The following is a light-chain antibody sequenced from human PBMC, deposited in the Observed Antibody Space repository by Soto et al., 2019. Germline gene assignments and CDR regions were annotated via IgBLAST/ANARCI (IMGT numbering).Light chain of an antibody. CDR3: QQYDNYKTLT. CDR2: DAS. V-gene: IGKV1-5*01. CDR1: QSISSW. Sequence: DVQRTQSPSTLSASVGDRVTITCRASQSISSWLAWYQQKPGKAPKLLIFDASSLESGTPSRFSGRRSGTQFTLTIDGLQTDDFATYFGQQYDNYKTLTFGGGTKVDIK. J-gene: IGKJ4*01.